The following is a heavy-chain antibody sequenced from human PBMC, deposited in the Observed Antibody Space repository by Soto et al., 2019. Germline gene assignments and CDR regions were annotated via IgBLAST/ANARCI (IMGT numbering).Heavy chain of an antibody. CDR1: GGTFSSYE. J-gene: IGHJ4*03. D-gene: IGHD6-13*01. Sequence: QVQLVQSGAEVKKPGSSVKVSCKASGGTFSSYEITWVRQAPGQGLQWMGGIIPMVGTAKYGHNFQGRVTITADESTRTAYMELSSLRPDDTAVYYCAREQQLGTYDFDSWGQGTTVTVSS. CDR3: AREQQLGTYDFDS. V-gene: IGHV1-69*01. CDR2: IIPMVGTA.